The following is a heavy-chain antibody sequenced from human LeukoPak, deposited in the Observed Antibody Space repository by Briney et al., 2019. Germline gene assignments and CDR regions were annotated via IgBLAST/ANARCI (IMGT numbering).Heavy chain of an antibody. CDR3: ARMGAGRFLEWLFSVDP. CDR1: GGSFSGYY. V-gene: IGHV4-34*01. J-gene: IGHJ5*02. CDR2: INHSGST. D-gene: IGHD3-3*01. Sequence: SETLSLTCAVYGGSFSGYYWTWIRQPPGKGLEWIGEINHSGSTNYNPSLKSRVTISVDTSKNQFSLKLSSVTAADTAVYYCARMGAGRFLEWLFSVDPWGQGTLVTVSS.